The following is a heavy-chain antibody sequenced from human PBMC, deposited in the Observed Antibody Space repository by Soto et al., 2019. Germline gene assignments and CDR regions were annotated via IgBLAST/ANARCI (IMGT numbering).Heavy chain of an antibody. Sequence: QVHLVESGGGVVQPGRSLRLSCAASGFTFSPYTMHWVRQTPGKGLEWVAVISYDGSDKYYADSVRGRFTISRDNSKNTLFLQMNSLRVEDKALYYCARGGGFCGSDCYKGGIDYWGQGALVTVSS. D-gene: IGHD2-21*02. CDR1: GFTFSPYT. CDR2: ISYDGSDK. V-gene: IGHV3-30-3*01. J-gene: IGHJ4*02. CDR3: ARGGGFCGSDCYKGGIDY.